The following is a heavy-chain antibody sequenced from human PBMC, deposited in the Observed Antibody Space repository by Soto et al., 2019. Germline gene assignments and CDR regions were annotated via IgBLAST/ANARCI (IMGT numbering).Heavy chain of an antibody. V-gene: IGHV1-69*02. J-gene: IGHJ4*02. Sequence: SVKVSCKASGGTFSSYTISWVRQAPGQGLEWMGRISPILGITNYAQKFQGRVTITADTSTSTAYMELRSLRSDDTAVYYCASLDTAMVTLDYWGQGTLVTVSS. CDR1: GGTFSSYT. CDR3: ASLDTAMVTLDY. D-gene: IGHD5-18*01. CDR2: ISPILGIT.